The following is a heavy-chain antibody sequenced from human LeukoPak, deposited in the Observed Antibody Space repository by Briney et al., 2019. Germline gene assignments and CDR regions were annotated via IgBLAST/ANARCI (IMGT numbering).Heavy chain of an antibody. CDR1: GYTFTGYY. Sequence: GASVKVSCKASGYTFTGYYTHWVRQAPGQGLEWMGWINPNSGGTNYAQKFQGRVTMTRDTSISTAYMELSRLRSDDTAVYYCAREVWDIVAPDFWSADAFDIWGQGTMVTVSS. D-gene: IGHD5-12*01. V-gene: IGHV1-2*02. CDR3: AREVWDIVAPDFWSADAFDI. CDR2: INPNSGGT. J-gene: IGHJ3*02.